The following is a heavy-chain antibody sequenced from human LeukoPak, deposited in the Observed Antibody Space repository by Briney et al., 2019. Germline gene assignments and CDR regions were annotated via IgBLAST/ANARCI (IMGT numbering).Heavy chain of an antibody. Sequence: SETLSLTCTVSGGSISSYYWSWIRQPPGKGLEWIGYIYYSGSTNYDPSLKSRVTISVDTSKNQFSLKVTSVTAADTAVYYCARGEASAGRWDYYYYYGMDVWGQGTTVTVSS. CDR3: ARGEASAGRWDYYYYYGMDV. CDR1: GGSISSYY. J-gene: IGHJ6*02. D-gene: IGHD6-13*01. CDR2: IYYSGST. V-gene: IGHV4-59*01.